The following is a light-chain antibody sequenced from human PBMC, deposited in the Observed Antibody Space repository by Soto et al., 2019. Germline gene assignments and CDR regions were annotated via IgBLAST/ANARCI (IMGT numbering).Light chain of an antibody. CDR1: QSVSSN. CDR3: QQYNNWPRMYT. Sequence: EIVMTQSPATLSVSPGERATLSCRASQSVSSNLAWYQQKPGQAPRLLIYGASTRATGIPARFSGSGSGTRFTLTISWLQSEDFAVYYRQQYNNWPRMYTFGQGTKVELK. J-gene: IGKJ2*01. V-gene: IGKV3-15*01. CDR2: GAS.